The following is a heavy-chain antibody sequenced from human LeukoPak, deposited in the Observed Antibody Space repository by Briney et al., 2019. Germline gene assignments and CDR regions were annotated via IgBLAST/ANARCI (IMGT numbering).Heavy chain of an antibody. D-gene: IGHD4-17*01. CDR3: ARDPRGSTTVPYNWFDP. CDR1: GFTFSSYS. J-gene: IGHJ5*02. V-gene: IGHV3-21*01. Sequence: GGSLRLSCAASGFTFSSYSMNWVRQAPGKGLEWVSSISSRSSYIYYADSVKGRFTISRDNAKNSLYLQMNSLRAEDTAVYYCARDPRGSTTVPYNWFDPWGQGTLVTVSS. CDR2: ISSRSSYI.